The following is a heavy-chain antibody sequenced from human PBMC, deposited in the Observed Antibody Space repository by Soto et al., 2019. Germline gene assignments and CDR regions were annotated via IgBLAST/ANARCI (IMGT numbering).Heavy chain of an antibody. J-gene: IGHJ3*02. D-gene: IGHD4-4*01. Sequence: VQLQETGPGLLKPSWTLSLTCAVSGGSISSSNWWSWARQTPGTGMEWIREIYHSGSTNYNPSLKSRVTITVDKSKNQFSLKLSSVTAADTAVYYCAREGNAGAVDIWGQGTMVTVSS. CDR2: IYHSGST. V-gene: IGHV4-4*02. CDR3: AREGNAGAVDI. CDR1: GGSISSSNW.